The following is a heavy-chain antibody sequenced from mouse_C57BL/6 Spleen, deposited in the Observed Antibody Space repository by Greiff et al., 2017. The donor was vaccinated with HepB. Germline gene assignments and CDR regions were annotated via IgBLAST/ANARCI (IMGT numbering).Heavy chain of an antibody. D-gene: IGHD2-2*01. J-gene: IGHJ2*01. CDR2: IYPGSGST. CDR1: GYTFTSYW. Sequence: QVQLKQPGAELVKPGASVKMSCKASGYTFTSYWITWVKQRPGQGLEWIGDIYPGSGSTNYNEKFKSKATLTVDTSSSTAYMQLSSLTSEDSAVYYCAIYYGYDGNYFDYWGQGTTLTVSS. CDR3: AIYYGYDGNYFDY. V-gene: IGHV1-55*01.